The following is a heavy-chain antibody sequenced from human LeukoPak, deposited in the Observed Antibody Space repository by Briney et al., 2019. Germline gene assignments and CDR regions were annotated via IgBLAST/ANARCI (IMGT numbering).Heavy chain of an antibody. CDR2: IYTSGST. D-gene: IGHD2-15*01. V-gene: IGHV4-4*07. J-gene: IGHJ4*02. Sequence: SETLCLTCTVSGGSISSYYWSWIRQPAGKGLEWIGRIYTSGSTNYNPSLKSRVTMSVDTSKNQFSLKLSSVTAADTDVYYCARTPRRAYCSGGSCYGKFDYWGQGTLVTVSS. CDR1: GGSISSYY. CDR3: ARTPRRAYCSGGSCYGKFDY.